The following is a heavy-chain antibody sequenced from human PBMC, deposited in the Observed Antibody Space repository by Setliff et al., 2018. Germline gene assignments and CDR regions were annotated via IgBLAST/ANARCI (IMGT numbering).Heavy chain of an antibody. V-gene: IGHV3-7*01. D-gene: IGHD3-22*01. CDR1: GFTFSSAW. Sequence: GGSLRLSCAASGFTFSSAWMSWVRQAPGKGLEWVANIKQDGSEKYYVDSVKGRFTISRDNAKNSLYLQMNSLRAEDTAVYYCARDQYSSGYYDYWGQGTLVTVSS. J-gene: IGHJ4*02. CDR3: ARDQYSSGYYDY. CDR2: IKQDGSEK.